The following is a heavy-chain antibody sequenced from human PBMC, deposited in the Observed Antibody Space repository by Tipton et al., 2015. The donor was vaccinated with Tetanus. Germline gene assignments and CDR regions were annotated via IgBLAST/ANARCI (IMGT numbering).Heavy chain of an antibody. Sequence: TLSLTCTVSGGSISSYYWSWIRQPAGKGLEWIGRIYTSGSTNYNPSLKSRVTMPVDTSKNQFSLKLSSVTAADTAVYYCARDQTVAYYDSSGYSSTYYYYGMDVWGQGTTVTVSS. J-gene: IGHJ6*02. V-gene: IGHV4-4*07. CDR3: ARDQTVAYYDSSGYSSTYYYYGMDV. CDR2: IYTSGST. D-gene: IGHD3-22*01. CDR1: GGSISSYY.